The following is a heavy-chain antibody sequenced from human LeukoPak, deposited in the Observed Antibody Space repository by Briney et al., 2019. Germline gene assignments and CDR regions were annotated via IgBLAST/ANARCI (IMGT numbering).Heavy chain of an antibody. Sequence: ASVKVSCKASGYTFTSYYMHWVRQAPGQGLEWMGIINPSGGSTSYAQNFKGRVTMTRDMSTSIVYMELSSLRSEDTAVYYCAGGHDPVYDYYYYMDVWGKGTTVTVSS. CDR2: INPSGGST. V-gene: IGHV1-46*01. CDR1: GYTFTSYY. D-gene: IGHD1-14*01. J-gene: IGHJ6*03. CDR3: AGGHDPVYDYYYYMDV.